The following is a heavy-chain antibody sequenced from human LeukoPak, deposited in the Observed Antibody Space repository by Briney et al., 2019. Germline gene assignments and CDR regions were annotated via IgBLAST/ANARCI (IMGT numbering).Heavy chain of an antibody. D-gene: IGHD6-19*01. Sequence: GGSLRLSCVASGFTFSTYSMNWVRQAPGKGLEWISYISSGSGTIHYADSVKGRFTISRDNDKNSLYLQMNSLRAEDTAVYYCARDPAGAGIYYDYWGQGTLVTVS. CDR2: ISSGSGTI. CDR1: GFTFSTYS. V-gene: IGHV3-48*01. CDR3: ARDPAGAGIYYDY. J-gene: IGHJ4*02.